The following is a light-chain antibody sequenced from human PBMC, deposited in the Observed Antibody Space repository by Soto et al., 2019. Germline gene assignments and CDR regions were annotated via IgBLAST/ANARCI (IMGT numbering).Light chain of an antibody. CDR1: QRIDFY. J-gene: IGKJ3*01. Sequence: DIQMTQSPSSLSASVGDRVTITCRASQRIDFYLNWYQQRPGKAPNLLIYGASSLQSGVPSRFSGSGSGTDFTLTISSLQLEDFATYFCQESYSLRLTFGPGTTVDV. CDR3: QESYSLRLT. V-gene: IGKV1-39*01. CDR2: GAS.